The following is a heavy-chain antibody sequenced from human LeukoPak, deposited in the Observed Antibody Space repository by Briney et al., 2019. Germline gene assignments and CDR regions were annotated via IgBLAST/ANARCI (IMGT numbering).Heavy chain of an antibody. Sequence: SETLSLTCTVSGVSISGSYWSWIRQPPGKGLEWIGYILYSGSTNYNPSLKSRVTISVDTSKNQFSLKLSSVTAADTAVYYCARDRDYGIMDYWGQGTLVTVSS. D-gene: IGHD4-17*01. J-gene: IGHJ4*02. CDR1: GVSISGSY. V-gene: IGHV4-59*01. CDR3: ARDRDYGIMDY. CDR2: ILYSGST.